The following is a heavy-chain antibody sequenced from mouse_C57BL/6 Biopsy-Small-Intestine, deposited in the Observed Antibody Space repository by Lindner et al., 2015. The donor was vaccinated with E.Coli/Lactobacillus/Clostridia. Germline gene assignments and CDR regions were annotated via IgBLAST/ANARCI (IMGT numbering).Heavy chain of an antibody. CDR2: IYPGDGDT. CDR1: GYAFSNSW. CDR3: VRWVYFDY. J-gene: IGHJ2*01. V-gene: IGHV1-82*01. Sequence: VQLQESGPELVKPGASVKISCKASGYAFSNSWMNWVKQRPGKGLEWIGRIYPGDGDTKYNGKFKGKATLTADKASSTAYIQLSSLTSEDSAVYFCVRWVYFDYWGQGTTLTVSS.